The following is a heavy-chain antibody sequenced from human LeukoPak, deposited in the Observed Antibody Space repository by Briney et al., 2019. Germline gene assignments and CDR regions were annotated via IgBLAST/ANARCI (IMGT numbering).Heavy chain of an antibody. CDR3: AKDNPRYYYMDV. CDR2: ISGRGGST. CDR1: GFTFSSYA. J-gene: IGHJ6*03. Sequence: QPGGSLRLSCAPSGFTFSSYAMSWVRQAQGKGLEWVSTISGRGGSTYYADSVKGRFTIYRDNSKNTRYLQMNSLRAEDTAVYYCAKDNPRYYYMDVWGKGTTVTVSS. V-gene: IGHV3-23*01.